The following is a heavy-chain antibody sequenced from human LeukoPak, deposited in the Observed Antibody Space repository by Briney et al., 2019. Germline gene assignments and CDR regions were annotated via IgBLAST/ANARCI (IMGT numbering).Heavy chain of an antibody. J-gene: IGHJ4*02. CDR2: FTSRSRSI. V-gene: IGHV3-21*04. CDR1: GFTFSSYS. Sequence: GGSLRLSCAASGFTFSSYSMTWVRQAPGKGLEWVSSFTSRSRSIYYADSVKGRFTISRDNAKESLYLQMNSLRAEDTAVYYCAKDPADIVVVPAAYFDYWGQGTLVTVSS. CDR3: AKDPADIVVVPAAYFDY. D-gene: IGHD2-2*01.